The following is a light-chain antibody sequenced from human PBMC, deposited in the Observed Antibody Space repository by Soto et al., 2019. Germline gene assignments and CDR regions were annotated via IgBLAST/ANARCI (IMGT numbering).Light chain of an antibody. V-gene: IGLV2-23*01. Sequence: QSPLTQPASLSASPGQSITISCTGTSSDVGSYNFVSWYQQYPGKAPKVMIYEASKRPSGVSNRFSASKSGNTASLTISGLQADDEADYYCVSYAGSYTDVFGTGTKVTVL. J-gene: IGLJ1*01. CDR3: VSYAGSYTDV. CDR1: SSDVGSYNF. CDR2: EAS.